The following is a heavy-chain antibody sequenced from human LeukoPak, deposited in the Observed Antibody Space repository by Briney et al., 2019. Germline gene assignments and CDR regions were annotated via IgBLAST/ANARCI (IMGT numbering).Heavy chain of an antibody. Sequence: SGTLSLTCVFSGDSISDDSVNKNNWLNWVRQAPGKGLEWIGDVSLDGITNYNPSLLGRVTISLDKSAKQVSLRLTSVSAADTAIYYCARDSSAPRSYFALDVWGQGTTVTVSS. CDR3: ARDSSAPRSYFALDV. CDR1: GDSISDDSVNKNNW. J-gene: IGHJ6*01. CDR2: VSLDGIT. D-gene: IGHD6-19*01. V-gene: IGHV4-4*02.